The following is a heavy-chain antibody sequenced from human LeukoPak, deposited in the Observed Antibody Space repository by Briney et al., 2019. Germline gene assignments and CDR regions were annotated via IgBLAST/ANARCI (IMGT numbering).Heavy chain of an antibody. Sequence: GESLKISCKGSGSSFTSHWIGWVRQMPGKGLEWMGIIYPGDSDTKYSPSFQGQVTISADKSISTAYLQWSSLKASDTAMYYCARRFCSSATCYEEFDYWGQGTLVSVSS. J-gene: IGHJ4*02. CDR3: ARRFCSSATCYEEFDY. CDR1: GSSFTSHW. D-gene: IGHD2-2*01. CDR2: IYPGDSDT. V-gene: IGHV5-51*01.